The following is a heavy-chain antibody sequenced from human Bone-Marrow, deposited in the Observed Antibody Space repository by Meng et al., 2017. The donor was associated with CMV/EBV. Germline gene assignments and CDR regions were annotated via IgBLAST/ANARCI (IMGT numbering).Heavy chain of an antibody. Sequence: SETLSLTCTVSGGSISSSSYYWGWIRQPPGKGLEWIGSIYYSGSTYYNPSLKSRVTISVDTSKNQFSLKLSSVTAADTAVYYCARQGVREIETAMVPYGEFDCWGQGTLVTFSS. J-gene: IGHJ4*02. CDR3: ARQGVREIETAMVPYGEFDC. CDR1: GGSISSSSYY. D-gene: IGHD5-18*01. V-gene: IGHV4-39*01. CDR2: IYYSGST.